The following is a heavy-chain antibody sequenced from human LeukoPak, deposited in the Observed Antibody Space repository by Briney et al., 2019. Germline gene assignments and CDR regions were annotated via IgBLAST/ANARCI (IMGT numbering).Heavy chain of an antibody. V-gene: IGHV3-21*01. Sequence: PGESLRLSCAASGLTFVSYTMNWFRQAPGKGLEWVSSISSTSTYIYYADSVKGRFTISRDNGGNSLYLQMNSLRAEDTAVYYCARDLLGELYFDFWGQGTLVTVSS. J-gene: IGHJ4*02. D-gene: IGHD3-10*01. CDR1: GLTFVSYT. CDR3: ARDLLGELYFDF. CDR2: ISSTSTYI.